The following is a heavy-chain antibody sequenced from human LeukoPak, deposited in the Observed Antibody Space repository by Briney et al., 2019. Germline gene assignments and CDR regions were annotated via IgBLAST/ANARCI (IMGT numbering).Heavy chain of an antibody. Sequence: ASVKVSCKASGYTFTSYAMHWVRQAPGQRLEWMGWINAGNGNTEYSQKFQGRVTITRDTSASTAYMELSSLRSEDTAVYYCARVFYDFWSGWSNWFDPWGQRTLVTVSS. CDR1: GYTFTSYA. D-gene: IGHD3-3*01. CDR2: INAGNGNT. CDR3: ARVFYDFWSGWSNWFDP. V-gene: IGHV1-3*01. J-gene: IGHJ5*02.